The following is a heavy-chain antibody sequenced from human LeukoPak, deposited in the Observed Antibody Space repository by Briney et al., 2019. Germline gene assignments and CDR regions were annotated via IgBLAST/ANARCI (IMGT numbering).Heavy chain of an antibody. V-gene: IGHV7-4-1*02. D-gene: IGHD6-13*01. J-gene: IGHJ3*02. CDR1: GYTFTSYA. CDR3: AQQRIAAAAQPAWAFDI. CDR2: INTNTGNP. Sequence: ASVKVSCKASGYTFTSYAMNWVRQAPGQGLEWMGWINTNTGNPTYAQGFTGRFVFSLDTSVSTAYLQISSLKAEDTAVYYCAQQRIAAAAQPAWAFDIWGQGTMVTVSS.